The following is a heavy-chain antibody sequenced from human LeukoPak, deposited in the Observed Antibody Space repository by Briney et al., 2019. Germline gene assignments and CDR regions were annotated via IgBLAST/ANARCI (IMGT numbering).Heavy chain of an antibody. CDR2: IYYSGST. CDR3: AREGYDILTGYYSSFDY. D-gene: IGHD3-9*01. CDR1: GGSINNYY. Sequence: SETLSLTCTVSGGSINNYYWSWIRQPPGKGLEWIGYIYYSGSTNYNPSLKSRVTISVDTSKNQFSLKLSSVTAADTAVYYCAREGYDILTGYYSSFDYWGQGTLVTVSS. J-gene: IGHJ4*02. V-gene: IGHV4-59*12.